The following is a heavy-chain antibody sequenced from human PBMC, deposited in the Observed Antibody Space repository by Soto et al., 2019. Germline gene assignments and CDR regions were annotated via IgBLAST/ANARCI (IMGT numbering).Heavy chain of an antibody. J-gene: IGHJ5*02. Sequence: GGSLRLSCAASGFTFSSYGMHWVRQAPGKGLEWVAVISYDGSNKYYADSVKGRFTISRDNSKNTLYLQMNSLRAEDTAVYYCASNSMTGGFDPWGQGTLVTVSS. V-gene: IGHV3-30*03. CDR2: ISYDGSNK. CDR3: ASNSMTGGFDP. D-gene: IGHD3-22*01. CDR1: GFTFSSYG.